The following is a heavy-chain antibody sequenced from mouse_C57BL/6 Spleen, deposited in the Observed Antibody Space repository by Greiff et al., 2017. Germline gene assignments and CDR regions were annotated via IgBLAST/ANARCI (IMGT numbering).Heavy chain of an antibody. CDR2: IHPSDSDT. D-gene: IGHD2-10*01. CDR1: GYTFTSYW. Sequence: QVQLQQPGAELVKPGASVKVSCKASGYTFTSYWMHWVKQRPGQGLEWIGRIHPSDSDTNYNQKFKGKATLTVDKSSSSAYMQFSSLTSEDSAVYYCAICLLWERGFFYAMDYWGQGTSVTVAS. CDR3: AICLLWERGFFYAMDY. V-gene: IGHV1-74*01. J-gene: IGHJ4*01.